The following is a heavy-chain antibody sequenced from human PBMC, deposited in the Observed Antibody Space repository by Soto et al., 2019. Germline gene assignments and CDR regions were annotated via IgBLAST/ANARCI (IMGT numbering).Heavy chain of an antibody. J-gene: IGHJ4*02. V-gene: IGHV1-46*01. D-gene: IGHD1-26*01. CDR3: ARAEVGATSSPYDY. CDR1: VYTFTSYH. CDR2: INPSGGST. Sequence: ASVTVSCMASVYTFTSYHMHWVRQAPGQGLEWMGIINPSGGSTSYAQEFQGRVTMTRDTSTSTVYMELSSLRSEDTGVYFCARAEVGATSSPYDYWGQGTLVPVSS.